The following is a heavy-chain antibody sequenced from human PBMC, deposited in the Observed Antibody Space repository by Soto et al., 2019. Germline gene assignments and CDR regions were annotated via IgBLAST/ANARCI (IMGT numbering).Heavy chain of an antibody. CDR2: TYCRSKWYN. J-gene: IGHJ4*02. CDR1: GDSVSSNSAA. CDR3: ARGFFNWNYFDY. Sequence: PSQTLSLTCAISGDSVSSNSAAWNWIRQSPSRGLEWPGRTYCRSKWYNDYVVSVKSRITINPDTSKNQFSLQLNSVTPEDTAVYYCARGFFNWNYFDYWGQGTLVTVSS. D-gene: IGHD1-20*01. V-gene: IGHV6-1*01.